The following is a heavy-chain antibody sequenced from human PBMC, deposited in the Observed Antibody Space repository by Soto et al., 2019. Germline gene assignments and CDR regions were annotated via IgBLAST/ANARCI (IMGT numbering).Heavy chain of an antibody. V-gene: IGHV1-2*02. CDR1: GYTFTGHY. J-gene: IGHJ3*02. D-gene: IGHD3-10*01. Sequence: ASVKVSCKASGYTFTGHYMHWVRQAPGQGLELMGWINPNSVGTNYAQKFQGRVTMTRDTSISTAYMELSRLRSDDTAVYYCAREPMVRAAHGFDIWGQGTMVTVSS. CDR2: INPNSVGT. CDR3: AREPMVRAAHGFDI.